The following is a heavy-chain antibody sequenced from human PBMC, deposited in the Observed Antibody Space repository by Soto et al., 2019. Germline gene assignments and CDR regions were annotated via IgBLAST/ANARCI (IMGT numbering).Heavy chain of an antibody. CDR1: GFTFSSYG. V-gene: IGHV3-30*18. CDR2: ISYDGSNK. J-gene: IGHJ6*01. D-gene: IGHD3-22*01. CDR3: ANCPDYYDSRYYYYGMDV. Sequence: QVQLVESGGGVVQPGRSLRLSCAASGFTFSSYGRHWVRQAQGKGLEWVAVISYDGSNKYYADSVKGRFTISRDNSKNTLYLQMNSLRAEDTAVYYCANCPDYYDSRYYYYGMDVWGQGTTVTVSS.